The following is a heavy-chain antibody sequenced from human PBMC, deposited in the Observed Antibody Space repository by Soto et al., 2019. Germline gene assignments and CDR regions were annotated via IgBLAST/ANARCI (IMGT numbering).Heavy chain of an antibody. CDR2: IKQDGSKQ. V-gene: IGHV3-7*01. J-gene: IGHJ4*02. CDR1: GFTFDAFW. D-gene: IGHD3-3*01. CDR3: ARGGYDFGAEDY. Sequence: VQLVESGGTLVQPGESLRLSCTVSGFTFDAFWITWVRQAPGKGLEWVANIKQDGSKQYYVESVKGRFTISRDNAKSSLYLQMNSLRVEDTAVYYCARGGYDFGAEDYWGQGTLVTVSS.